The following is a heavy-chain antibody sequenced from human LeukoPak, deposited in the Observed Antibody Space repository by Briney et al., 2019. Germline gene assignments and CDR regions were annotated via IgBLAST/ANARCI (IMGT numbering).Heavy chain of an antibody. D-gene: IGHD3-9*01. J-gene: IGHJ4*02. CDR3: ATLDTDFDY. CDR2: IDPSDSYT. Sequence: GESLKISFKGSGYSFTRYWITWVRQMPVKGLGWMGRIDPSDSYTNYSPSFQGHVTISADKSISTAYLQWSSLKASDTAMYYCATLDTDFDYWGQGTLVTVSS. CDR1: GYSFTRYW. V-gene: IGHV5-10-1*01.